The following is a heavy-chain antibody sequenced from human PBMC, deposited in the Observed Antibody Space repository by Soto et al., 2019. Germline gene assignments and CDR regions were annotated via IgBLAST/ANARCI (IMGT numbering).Heavy chain of an antibody. J-gene: IGHJ6*02. CDR3: ARDRGTTGMVDYYYGMDV. CDR1: GFTFSSYW. V-gene: IGHV3-74*01. CDR2: MSADGRKT. Sequence: GGSLRLSCAASGFTFSSYWMHWVRQAPGKGLVWVSRMSADGRKTHYADSVKGRFTISRDNARNTLHLQMNSLRVEDSAVYYCARDRGTTGMVDYYYGMDVWGRGTTVTVSS. D-gene: IGHD1-1*01.